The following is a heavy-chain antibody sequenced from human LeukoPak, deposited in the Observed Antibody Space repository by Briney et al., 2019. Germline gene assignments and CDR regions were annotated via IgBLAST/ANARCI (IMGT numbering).Heavy chain of an antibody. CDR1: GGSFSGYY. J-gene: IGHJ5*02. D-gene: IGHD3-10*01. CDR3: ARSTSTQYYYGSGSYWVWFDP. Sequence: SETLSLTCAVYGGSFSGYYWSWIRQPPGKGLEWIGEINHSGSTNYDPSLKSRVTISVDTSKNQFSLKLSSVTAADTAVYYCARSTSTQYYYGSGSYWVWFDPWGQGTLATVSS. CDR2: INHSGST. V-gene: IGHV4-34*01.